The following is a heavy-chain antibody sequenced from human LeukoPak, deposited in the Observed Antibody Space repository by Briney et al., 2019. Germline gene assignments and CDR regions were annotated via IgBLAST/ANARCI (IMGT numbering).Heavy chain of an antibody. CDR3: ARDRQDYVWGSYRYTRSFDY. CDR2: IKQDGSEK. D-gene: IGHD3-16*02. J-gene: IGHJ4*02. V-gene: IGHV3-7*01. CDR1: GFTCSSYW. Sequence: GGSLRLSCAASGFTCSSYWMSWVRQAPGKGLEWVANIKQDGSEKYYVDSVKGRFTISRDNAKNSLYLQMNSLRAEDTAVYYCARDRQDYVWGSYRYTRSFDYWGQGTLVTVS.